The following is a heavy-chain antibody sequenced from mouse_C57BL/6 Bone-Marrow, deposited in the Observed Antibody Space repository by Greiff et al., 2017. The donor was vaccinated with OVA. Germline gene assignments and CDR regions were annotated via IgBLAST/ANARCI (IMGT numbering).Heavy chain of an antibody. Sequence: VQLQESGAELVRPGTSVKVSCKASGYAFTNYLIEWVKQRPGQGLEWIGVINPGSGGTNYNEKFKGKATLTADKSSSTAYMQLSSLTSEDSAVYFCARHIIPLYYYGNFDVWGTGTTVTVSS. CDR2: INPGSGGT. V-gene: IGHV1-54*01. J-gene: IGHJ1*03. CDR1: GYAFTNYL. D-gene: IGHD1-1*01. CDR3: ARHIIPLYYYGNFDV.